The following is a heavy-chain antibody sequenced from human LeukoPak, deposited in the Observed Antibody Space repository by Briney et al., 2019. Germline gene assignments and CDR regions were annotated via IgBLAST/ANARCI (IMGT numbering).Heavy chain of an antibody. Sequence: SETLSLTCAVSSYSIGSGYYWGWIRQPPGKGLEWIGSIYHSGSTYYNPSLKSRVTISVDTSKNQFSLKLSSVTAADTAVYYCARADHFGSGYFDYWGQGTLVTVSS. D-gene: IGHD3-3*02. J-gene: IGHJ4*02. CDR3: ARADHFGSGYFDY. V-gene: IGHV4-38-2*01. CDR1: SYSIGSGYY. CDR2: IYHSGST.